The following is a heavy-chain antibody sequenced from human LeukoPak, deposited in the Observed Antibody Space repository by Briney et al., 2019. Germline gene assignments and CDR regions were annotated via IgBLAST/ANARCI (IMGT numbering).Heavy chain of an antibody. J-gene: IGHJ4*02. D-gene: IGHD5-18*01. Sequence: GGSLRLSCAASGFTFSKHWMHWVRQAPGKGLVWVSRINSDGSSTTYADSVKGRFTISRDNAKNTLYLQMNSLKTEDTAVYYCTRGRGYSYGWIGEKLLDYWGQGTLVTVSS. CDR3: TRGRGYSYGWIGEKLLDY. CDR1: GFTFSKHW. V-gene: IGHV3-74*01. CDR2: INSDGSST.